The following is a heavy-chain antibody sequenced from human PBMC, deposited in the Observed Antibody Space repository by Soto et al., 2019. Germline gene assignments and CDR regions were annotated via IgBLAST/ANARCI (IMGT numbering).Heavy chain of an antibody. D-gene: IGHD6-19*01. V-gene: IGHV1-3*05. CDR3: ARERWGSGSRWFDP. J-gene: IGHJ5*02. Sequence: QVQIVQSGAEEKKPGASVKVSCKASGYTFTSYSMHWVRQAPGQRLEWMGWINVGNGNTKYSQKFQGRVTITTDTSASPAYMELSSLTSEDTAVYYCARERWGSGSRWFDPWGQGTLVTVSS. CDR2: INVGNGNT. CDR1: GYTFTSYS.